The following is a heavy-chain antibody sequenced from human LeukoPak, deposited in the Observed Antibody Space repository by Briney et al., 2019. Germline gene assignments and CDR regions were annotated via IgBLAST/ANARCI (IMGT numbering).Heavy chain of an antibody. D-gene: IGHD7-27*01. V-gene: IGHV3-21*01. J-gene: IGHJ6*02. CDR1: GFTFSSYS. CDR2: ISSSSYI. CDR3: AREKLGSPYYYYGMDV. Sequence: GGSLRLSCAASGFTFSSYSMNWVRQAPGKGLEWVSSISSSSYIYYADSVKGRFTISRDNAKNSLYLQMNGLRAEDTAVYYCAREKLGSPYYYYGMDVWGQGTTVTVSS.